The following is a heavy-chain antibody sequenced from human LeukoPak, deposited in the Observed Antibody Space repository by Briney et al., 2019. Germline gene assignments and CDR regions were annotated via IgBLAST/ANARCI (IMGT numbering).Heavy chain of an antibody. J-gene: IGHJ4*02. D-gene: IGHD5-18*01. V-gene: IGHV3-23*01. CDR1: GFTFCSHA. Sequence: GGSLRLSCAAPGFTFCSHAMYWVRQAPGKGLEWVAGIFGSGGSPHYADPVKGRFTISRDNSRNTVYLQINSLRAEDTAVYYCGKTTVGYSSGQKPAWPVDYWGQGTLVTVSS. CDR2: IFGSGGSP. CDR3: GKTTVGYSSGQKPAWPVDY.